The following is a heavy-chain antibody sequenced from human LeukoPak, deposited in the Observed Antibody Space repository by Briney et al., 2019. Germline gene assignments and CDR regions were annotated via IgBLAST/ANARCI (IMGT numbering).Heavy chain of an antibody. CDR2: ISYDGSNK. D-gene: IGHD3-10*01. Sequence: PGRSLRLSCAASGFTFSSYGMHWVRQAPGKGLEWVAVISYDGSNKYYADSVKGRFTISRDNSKNTLYLQMNSLRAEDTAVYYCANPIWFGNYWGQGTLVTVSS. CDR3: ANPIWFGNY. CDR1: GFTFSSYG. J-gene: IGHJ4*02. V-gene: IGHV3-30*18.